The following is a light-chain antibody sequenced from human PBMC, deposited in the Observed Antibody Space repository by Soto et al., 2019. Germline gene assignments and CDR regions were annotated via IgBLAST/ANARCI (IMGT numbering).Light chain of an antibody. CDR1: QSVSTD. Sequence: VMTXXPAXXXXSXGERASLSCRASQSVSTDLAWYQQKPAQAPRLLIYGASTRATGIPARFSGGGSGTEFTLTISSLQSADFAVYYCQQYNEWPLTFGGGTKVDI. CDR2: GAS. V-gene: IGKV3-15*01. J-gene: IGKJ4*01. CDR3: QQYNEWPLT.